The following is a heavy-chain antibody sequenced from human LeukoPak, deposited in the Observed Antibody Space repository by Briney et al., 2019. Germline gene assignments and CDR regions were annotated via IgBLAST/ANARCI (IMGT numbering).Heavy chain of an antibody. CDR2: IIPIFGTA. D-gene: IGHD3-3*01. V-gene: IGHV1-69*13. CDR3: ARKQHDFWSGYLEGPRGAFDI. Sequence: SVKVSCKASGGTFGSYAISWVRQAPGQGLEWMGGIIPIFGTANYAQKFQGRVTITADESTSTAYMELSSLRSEDTAVYYCARKQHDFWSGYLEGPRGAFDIWGQGTMVTVSS. J-gene: IGHJ3*02. CDR1: GGTFGSYA.